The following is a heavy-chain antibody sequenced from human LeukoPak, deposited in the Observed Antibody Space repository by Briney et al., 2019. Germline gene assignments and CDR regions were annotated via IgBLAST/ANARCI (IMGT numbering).Heavy chain of an antibody. CDR1: GFTFSNYA. V-gene: IGHV3-30-3*01. CDR3: ARDPSGSYFPYFDY. D-gene: IGHD1-26*01. CDR2: ISYDGSNK. J-gene: IGHJ4*02. Sequence: GGSLRLSCAASGFTFSNYAMHWVRQVPGKGLEWVAVISYDGSNKYYADFVKGRFTISRDNSKNTLCLQMNSLRAEDTAVYYCARDPSGSYFPYFDYWGQGTLVTVSS.